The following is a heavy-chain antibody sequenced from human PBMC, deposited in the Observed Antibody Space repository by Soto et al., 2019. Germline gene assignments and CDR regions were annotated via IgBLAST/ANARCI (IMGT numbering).Heavy chain of an antibody. CDR3: ARRGYSGYDSLQNNWFDP. V-gene: IGHV1-18*01. J-gene: IGHJ5*02. D-gene: IGHD5-12*01. CDR1: GYTFTSYG. Sequence: QVQLVQSGAEVKKPGASVKVSCKASGYTFTSYGISWVRQAPGQGLEWMGWISAYNGNTNYAQKLQGRVTMTTDTSTSTAYMELRSLRSYDTAVYYCARRGYSGYDSLQNNWFDPWGQGTLVTVSS. CDR2: ISAYNGNT.